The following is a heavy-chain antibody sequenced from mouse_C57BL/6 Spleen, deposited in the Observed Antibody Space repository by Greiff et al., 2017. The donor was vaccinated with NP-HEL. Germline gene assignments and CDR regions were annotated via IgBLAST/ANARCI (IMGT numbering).Heavy chain of an antibody. CDR3: ARDGNWAFDY. CDR2: ISYDGSN. D-gene: IGHD4-1*01. Sequence: EVKLQESGPGLVKPSQSLSLTCSVTGYSITSGYYWNWIRQFPGNKLEWMGYISYDGSNNYNPSLKNRISITRDTSKNQFFLKLNSVTTEDTATYDCARDGNWAFDYWGQGTTLTVSS. J-gene: IGHJ2*01. CDR1: GYSITSGYY. V-gene: IGHV3-6*01.